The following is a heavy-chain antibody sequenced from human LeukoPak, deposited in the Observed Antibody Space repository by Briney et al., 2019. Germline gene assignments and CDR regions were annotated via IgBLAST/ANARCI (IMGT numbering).Heavy chain of an antibody. D-gene: IGHD3-3*02. Sequence: ASVKVSCKASGYTFTGYFIHYVRQAPGQGLEWMGWISPKSGGTNYAQKFQGRVTMTRDTAISTAYMELSSLKSDDTAMYHCARSPFLEYLEPTYMDVWGKGTSVIVSS. CDR3: ARSPFLEYLEPTYMDV. CDR2: ISPKSGGT. V-gene: IGHV1-2*02. J-gene: IGHJ6*03. CDR1: GYTFTGYF.